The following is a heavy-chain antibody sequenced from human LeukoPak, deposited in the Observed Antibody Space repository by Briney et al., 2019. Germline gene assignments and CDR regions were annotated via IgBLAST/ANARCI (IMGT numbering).Heavy chain of an antibody. D-gene: IGHD3-9*01. CDR2: IYYSGAP. Sequence: SETLSLTCTVSGGSISRSSYYWGWVRQPPGKGLEWLASIYYSGAPTYNPSLKRRATISVDTSKNQFSLKMRSVTTADTAVYFCARESDWLFDYWGQGALVTVSS. V-gene: IGHV4-61*01. J-gene: IGHJ4*02. CDR3: ARESDWLFDY. CDR1: GGSISRSSYY.